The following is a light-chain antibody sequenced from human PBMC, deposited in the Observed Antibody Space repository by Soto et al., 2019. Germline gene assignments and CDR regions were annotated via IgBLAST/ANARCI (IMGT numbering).Light chain of an antibody. J-gene: IGKJ4*01. CDR2: GAS. CDR1: HSMSTSN. CDR3: QEFASN. Sequence: IVLTQSPGTLSLSPGDRATLSCRASHSMSTSNLAWYQHKPGQAPRLLIYGASNRATGIPDRISGSGSGTDFILTINRLEPEDFAVYYCQEFASNFGGGTKVDIK. V-gene: IGKV3-20*01.